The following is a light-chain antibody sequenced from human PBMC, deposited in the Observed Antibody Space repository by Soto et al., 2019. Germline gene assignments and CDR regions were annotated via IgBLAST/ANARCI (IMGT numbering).Light chain of an antibody. CDR3: QQHDNLPPFT. CDR2: DAS. Sequence: DIQMTQSPSSLSASVGDRVTITCQASQDISNYLNWYQQKPGKAPKFLIYDASNLETGVPSRFSGSGSGTDFTFTITSLQPEFIAIYYRQQHDNLPPFTFGCGSRLDIX. J-gene: IGKJ4*01. V-gene: IGKV1-33*01. CDR1: QDISNY.